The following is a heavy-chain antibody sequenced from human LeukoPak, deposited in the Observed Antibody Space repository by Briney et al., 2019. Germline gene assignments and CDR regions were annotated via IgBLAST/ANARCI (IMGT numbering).Heavy chain of an antibody. D-gene: IGHD6-13*01. Sequence: ASVKVSCKASGYTFTTYFMYWVRQAPGQGLECMGIINPTAGSTNYAQKFQGRVTVTRDLSTTTVYMELSSLTSEDTAVYYCARLARNAGPFDYWGQGTLVTVS. CDR1: GYTFTTYF. CDR2: INPTAGST. V-gene: IGHV1-46*01. J-gene: IGHJ4*02. CDR3: ARLARNAGPFDY.